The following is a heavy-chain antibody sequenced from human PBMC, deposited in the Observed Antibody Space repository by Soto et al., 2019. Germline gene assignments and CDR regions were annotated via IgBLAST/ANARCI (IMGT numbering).Heavy chain of an antibody. J-gene: IGHJ4*02. CDR3: ARDDSSGYYLAY. Sequence: SETVYLTCTVSGGSISSGGYYWSWICQHPGKGLEGMGYIYYSGSTYDNPALKSRVTISVDTSKNPFSLKLGSVTAADTAVYYCARDDSSGYYLAYWGQGTLVTVSS. CDR2: IYYSGST. CDR1: GGSISSGGYY. V-gene: IGHV4-31*03. D-gene: IGHD3-22*01.